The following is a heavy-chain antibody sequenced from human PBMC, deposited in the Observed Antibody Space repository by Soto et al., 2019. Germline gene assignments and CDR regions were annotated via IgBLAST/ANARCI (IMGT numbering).Heavy chain of an antibody. Sequence: GGAPRPSLAAPGFPFRHHWVDWVRQAPGKGLVWVSHINSDGSRTNYADSVKGRFTTFRDNAKNTVYLQLNSLTAEDTAVYYCATVATGSYDWSDPWGQGTLVTLSS. CDR3: ATVATGSYDWSDP. J-gene: IGHJ5*02. D-gene: IGHD1-26*01. CDR1: GFPFRHHW. CDR2: INSDGSRT. V-gene: IGHV3-74*01.